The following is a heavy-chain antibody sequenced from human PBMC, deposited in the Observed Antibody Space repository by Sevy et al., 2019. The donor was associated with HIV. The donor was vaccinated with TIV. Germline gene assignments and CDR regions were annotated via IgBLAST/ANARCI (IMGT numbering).Heavy chain of an antibody. CDR2: INYSGST. CDR3: ARETEAGFDP. V-gene: IGHV4-59*01. Sequence: SETLSLTCTVSGGSISSYYWSWIRQPPGKGLEWIGYINYSGSTNYNPSLKSRVTISVDTPKKQFSLKLSSVTAADTAVYYCARETEAGFDPWGQGTLVTVSS. D-gene: IGHD6-19*01. CDR1: GGSISSYY. J-gene: IGHJ5*02.